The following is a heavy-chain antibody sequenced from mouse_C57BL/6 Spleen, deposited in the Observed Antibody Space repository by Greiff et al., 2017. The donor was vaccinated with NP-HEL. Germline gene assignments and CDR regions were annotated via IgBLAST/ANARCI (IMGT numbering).Heavy chain of an antibody. CDR2: INPSTGGT. V-gene: IGHV1-42*01. CDR1: GYSFTGYY. CDR3: ARREGDYDPFAY. D-gene: IGHD2-4*01. J-gene: IGHJ3*01. Sequence: EVQLQQSGPELVKPGASVKISCKASGYSFTGYYMNWVKQSPEKSLEWIGEINPSTGGTTYNQKFKAKATLTVDKSSSTAYMQLKSLTSEDSAVYYCARREGDYDPFAYWGQGTLVTVAA.